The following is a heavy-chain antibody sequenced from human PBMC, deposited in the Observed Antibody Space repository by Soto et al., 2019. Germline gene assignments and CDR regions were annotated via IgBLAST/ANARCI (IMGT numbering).Heavy chain of an antibody. V-gene: IGHV3-15*01. CDR1: GFTFNAAW. Sequence: GSLRLSCAASGFTFNAAWMSWVRQAPGKGLEWVGRIKSKTDGGTTDFAAPAKGRFTISRDDSKNTVYLQMNSLKIEDTAVYYCTTGLAAAGTNYWGQGTLVTVSS. D-gene: IGHD6-13*01. CDR3: TTGLAAAGTNY. J-gene: IGHJ4*02. CDR2: IKSKTDGGTT.